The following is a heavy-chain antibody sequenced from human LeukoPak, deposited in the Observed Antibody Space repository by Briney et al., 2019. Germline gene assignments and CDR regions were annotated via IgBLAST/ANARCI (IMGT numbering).Heavy chain of an antibody. CDR2: NSGST. J-gene: IGHJ3*02. Sequence: SETLSLTCTASGDSLSDYFWSWIRQPPGKGLEWIGYNSGSTNYNASLKSRVTILLVRSKNQFSLKLSSVTAADTAVYYCARGRGYGGNYLRSFDIWGQGTMVTVSS. V-gene: IGHV4-59*08. D-gene: IGHD1-26*01. CDR1: GDSLSDYF. CDR3: ARGRGYGGNYLRSFDI.